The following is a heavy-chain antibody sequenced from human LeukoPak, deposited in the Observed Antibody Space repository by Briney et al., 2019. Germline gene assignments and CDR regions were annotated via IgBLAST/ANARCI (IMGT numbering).Heavy chain of an antibody. V-gene: IGHV3-11*01. CDR1: GFTFSDYY. CDR2: ISSSGSTI. Sequence: GGSLRLSCAASGFTFSDYYMSWIRQAPGKGLEWVSYISSSGSTIYYADSVKGRFTISRDNAKNSLYLQMYSLRAEDTAVYYCARDRAAYYDFWSVAFDPWGQGTLVTISS. D-gene: IGHD3-3*01. CDR3: ARDRAAYYDFWSVAFDP. J-gene: IGHJ5*02.